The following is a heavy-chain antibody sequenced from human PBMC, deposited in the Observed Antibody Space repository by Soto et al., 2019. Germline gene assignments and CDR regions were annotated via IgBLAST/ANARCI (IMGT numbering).Heavy chain of an antibody. CDR3: ARGVLVRGVIIPLFDY. J-gene: IGHJ4*02. D-gene: IGHD3-10*01. Sequence: QVQLQESGPGLVKPSQTLSLTCTVSGGSISSGGYYWSWIRQHPGKGLEWIGYIYYSGSTYYNPSLKSRVTISVDTSKNQFSLKLSSVTAADTAVYYCARGVLVRGVIIPLFDYWGQGTLVTVSS. CDR2: IYYSGST. V-gene: IGHV4-31*03. CDR1: GGSISSGGYY.